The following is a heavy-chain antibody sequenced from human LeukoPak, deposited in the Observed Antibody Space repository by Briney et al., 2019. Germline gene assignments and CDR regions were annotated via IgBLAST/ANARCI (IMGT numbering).Heavy chain of an antibody. CDR1: GGSISSSSYY. V-gene: IGHV4-39*07. J-gene: IGHJ3*02. CDR2: IYYSGST. Sequence: PSETLSLTCTVSGGSISSSSYYWGWIRQPPGKGLEWIGSIYYSGSTYYNPSLKSRVTISVDTSKNQFSLKLSSVTAADTAVYYCARDGVWEVVVAATQAFDIWGQGTMVTVSS. CDR3: ARDGVWEVVVAATQAFDI. D-gene: IGHD2-15*01.